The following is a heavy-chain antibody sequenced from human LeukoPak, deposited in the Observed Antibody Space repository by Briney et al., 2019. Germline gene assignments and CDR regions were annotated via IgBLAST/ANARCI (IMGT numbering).Heavy chain of an antibody. V-gene: IGHV4-59*08. CDR2: IYYSGST. CDR3: ARGGDRMVGATIYYFDY. CDR1: GGSISSYY. Sequence: PSETLSLTCTVSGGSISSYYWSWIRQPPGKGLEWIGYIYYSGSTNYNPSLKSRVTISVDTSKNQFSLKLSSVTAADTAVYYCARGGDRMVGATIYYFDYWGQGTLVTVSS. J-gene: IGHJ4*02. D-gene: IGHD1-26*01.